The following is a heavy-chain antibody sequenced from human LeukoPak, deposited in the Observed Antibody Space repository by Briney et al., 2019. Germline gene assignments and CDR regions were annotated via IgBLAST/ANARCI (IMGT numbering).Heavy chain of an antibody. J-gene: IGHJ4*02. CDR3: ARLSVDCSSTSCSAFDY. CDR1: GYSFTSYW. V-gene: IGHV5-51*01. Sequence: GESLKISCKGSGYSFTSYWIGWVRQMPGKGLEWMGIIYPGDSDTRYSPSFQGQVTISADKSISTAYLRWSSLKASDTAMYYCARLSVDCSSTSCSAFDYWGQGTLVTVSS. CDR2: IYPGDSDT. D-gene: IGHD2-2*01.